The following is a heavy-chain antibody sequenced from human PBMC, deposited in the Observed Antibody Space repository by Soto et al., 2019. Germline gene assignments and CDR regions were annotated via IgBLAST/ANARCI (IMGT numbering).Heavy chain of an antibody. V-gene: IGHV4-31*03. D-gene: IGHD3-16*01. CDR2: IYYSGST. CDR1: GGSISSGGYY. J-gene: IGHJ6*03. CDR3: ARAVGVPYYYYMDV. Sequence: SETLSLTCTVSGGSISSGGYYWSWIRQHPGKGLEWIGYIYYSGSTYYNPSLKSRVTISVDTSKNQFSLKLSSVTAADTAVYYCARAVGVPYYYYMDVWGKGTTVTVSS.